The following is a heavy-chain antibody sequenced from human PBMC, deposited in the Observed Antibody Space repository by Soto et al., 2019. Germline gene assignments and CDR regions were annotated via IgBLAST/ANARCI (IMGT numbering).Heavy chain of an antibody. J-gene: IGHJ4*02. D-gene: IGHD5-12*01. V-gene: IGHV3-7*03. CDR1: GFTFGSNW. CDR3: ASLEWESSGYADY. CDR2: IKRDGSEK. Sequence: GGSLRLSCAASGFTFGSNWMSWVRQAPGKGLEWVANIKRDGSEKYYVDSVKGRFTISRDNAKNTLYLQMNSLRADDTAVYYCASLEWESSGYADYWGQGTQVTVPS.